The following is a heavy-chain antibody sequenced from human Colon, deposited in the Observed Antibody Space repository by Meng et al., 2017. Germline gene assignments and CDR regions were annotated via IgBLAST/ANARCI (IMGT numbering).Heavy chain of an antibody. D-gene: IGHD3-22*01. CDR1: GGSISSGDYY. J-gene: IGHJ5*02. CDR2: FYFSGNT. CDR3: ARYFYDSRGVTWFDP. Sequence: APRQEGAPRLVNPSQPLALTSTVSGGSISSGDYYWCWRRQTPEKGLEWIGYFYFSGNTYYNPSLKSRVSISVDTSKNRFSLNLSSVTAADTAVYYCARYFYDSRGVTWFDPWGQGTLVTVSS. V-gene: IGHV4-30-4*01.